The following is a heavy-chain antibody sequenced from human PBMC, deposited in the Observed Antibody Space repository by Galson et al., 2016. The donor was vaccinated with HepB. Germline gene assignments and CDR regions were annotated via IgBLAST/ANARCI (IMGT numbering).Heavy chain of an antibody. CDR2: IDPRDSYI. CDR3: ARHDHSSSSGADDF. Sequence: QSGAEVKKPGESLRISCQASGYSFTDYWITWVRQMPGKGLEWMGRIDPRDSYINYSPSFQGRVTISVDRSISAAYLQWSRLRASDTATYYCARHDHSSSSGADDFWGQGSLVTVSS. V-gene: IGHV5-10-1*01. CDR1: GYSFTDYW. D-gene: IGHD3-22*01. J-gene: IGHJ4*02.